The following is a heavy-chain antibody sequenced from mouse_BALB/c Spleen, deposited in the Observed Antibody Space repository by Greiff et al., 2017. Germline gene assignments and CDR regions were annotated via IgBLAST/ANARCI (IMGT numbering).Heavy chain of an antibody. D-gene: IGHD1-1*01. V-gene: IGHV1-7*01. J-gene: IGHJ2*01. CDR2: INPSTGYT. CDR3: ARDGSSPNYFDY. CDR1: GYTFTSYW. Sequence: QVQLKQSGAELAKPGASVKMSCKASGYTFTSYWMHWVKQRPGQGLEWIGYINPSTGYTEYNQKFKDKATLTADKSSSTAYMQLSSLTSEDSAVYYCARDGSSPNYFDYWGQGTTLTVSS.